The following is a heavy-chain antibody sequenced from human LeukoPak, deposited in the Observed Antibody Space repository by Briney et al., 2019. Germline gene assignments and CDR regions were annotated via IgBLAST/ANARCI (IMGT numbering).Heavy chain of an antibody. CDR3: ARAITLSRSPAY. CDR1: GFAFSSLY. CDR2: INIDGSST. D-gene: IGHD1-14*01. Sequence: GGSLRLSCAASGFAFSSLYMHWVRQAPGKGLEWVSRINIDGSSTTYADSVKGRFTISRDNTKNTLYLQMNSLRAEDTAVYYCARAITLSRSPAYWGQGTLVTVSS. J-gene: IGHJ4*02. V-gene: IGHV3-74*01.